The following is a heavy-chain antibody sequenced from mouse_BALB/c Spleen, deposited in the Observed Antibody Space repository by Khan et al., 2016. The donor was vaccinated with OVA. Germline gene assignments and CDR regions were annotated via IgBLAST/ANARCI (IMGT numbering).Heavy chain of an antibody. CDR1: GFTFSSNT. V-gene: IGHV5-12-2*01. CDR2: ITNGGGNT. J-gene: IGHJ4*01. Sequence: EVQLVESGGGLVQPGGSLKLSCAASGFTFSSNTMSWVRQTPEKRLEWVAYITNGGGNTYYPDTVKGRFTISSANAKNTLYLQMSSLKSEDTAMYYCARIPTFITTALDYWGQGTSVTVSA. D-gene: IGHD1-2*01. CDR3: ARIPTFITTALDY.